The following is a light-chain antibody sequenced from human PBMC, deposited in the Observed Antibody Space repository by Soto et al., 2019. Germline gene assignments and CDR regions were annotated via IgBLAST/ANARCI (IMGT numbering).Light chain of an antibody. Sequence: EIALTQSPATLSLSPGERATLSCRASQSVTSFLACYHQKPGQAPRILIYGASNRATGIPARFSGSGYGTDFTLTISSLDPEDFAVYYCQQRSNWPTLGQGTRLEIK. CDR2: GAS. CDR3: QQRSNWPT. J-gene: IGKJ5*01. CDR1: QSVTSF. V-gene: IGKV3-11*01.